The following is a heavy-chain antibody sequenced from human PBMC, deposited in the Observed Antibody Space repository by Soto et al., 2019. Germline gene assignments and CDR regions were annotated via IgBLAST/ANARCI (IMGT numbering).Heavy chain of an antibody. CDR2: INPGVGTT. CDR3: AKADSYGLFNS. D-gene: IGHD3-10*01. V-gene: IGHV1-46*03. Sequence: QSSARKHEWMGMINPGVGTTTYAQKFQGRVTMTRDTSTSTVYMELSNLRSEDTAVYYCAKADSYGLFNSWGQGTLVTVSS. J-gene: IGHJ4*02.